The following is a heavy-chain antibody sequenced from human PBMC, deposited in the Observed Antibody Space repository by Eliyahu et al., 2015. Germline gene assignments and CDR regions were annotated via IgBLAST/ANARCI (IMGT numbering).Heavy chain of an antibody. CDR2: IKPDGTEK. CDR1: GFTFSNYW. Sequence: EIQLVESGGGLVQPGGSLRLSCAAXGFTFSNYWMNWVRQAPGKGLEWVGNIKPDGTEKYYMDSVKGRFTISRDNADNSLYLEMNSLRADDTAVYYCATSWDGLDLWGQGTMVTVST. J-gene: IGHJ3*01. CDR3: ATSWDGLDL. V-gene: IGHV3-7*02. D-gene: IGHD1-26*01.